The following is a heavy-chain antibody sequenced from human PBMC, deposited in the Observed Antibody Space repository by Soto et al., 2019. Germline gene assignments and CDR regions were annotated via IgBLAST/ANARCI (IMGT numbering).Heavy chain of an antibody. CDR2: IYYSGTT. CDR1: SGSISNYY. Sequence: SETLSLTCSVSSGSISNYYWSWIRQPPGKELEWIGYIYYSGTTNYNPSLKSRVTISVDTSKNQISLKLSSVTAADTAVYYCARDAQYFDGSDYYGYFDSWGQG. J-gene: IGHJ4*02. CDR3: ARDAQYFDGSDYYGYFDS. D-gene: IGHD2-21*01. V-gene: IGHV4-59*01.